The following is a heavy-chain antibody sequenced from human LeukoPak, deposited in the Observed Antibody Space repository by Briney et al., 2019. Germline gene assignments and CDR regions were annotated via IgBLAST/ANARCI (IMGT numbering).Heavy chain of an antibody. CDR2: INWNGGST. Sequence: GGSLTLSCAASGYAFKDHGMSWVRQAPGKGLEWVSGINWNGGSTGYADSVKGRFTISRDNAKNSLYLQMNSLRDEDTALYYCARGDSNGWYFDCWGQGTLVTVSS. CDR1: GYAFKDHG. CDR3: ARGDSNGWYFDC. V-gene: IGHV3-20*04. D-gene: IGHD6-19*01. J-gene: IGHJ4*02.